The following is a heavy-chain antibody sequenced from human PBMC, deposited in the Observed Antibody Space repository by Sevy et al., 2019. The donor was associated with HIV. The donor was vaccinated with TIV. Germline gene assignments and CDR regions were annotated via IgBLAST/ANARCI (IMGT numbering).Heavy chain of an antibody. CDR1: GFTFSSYW. V-gene: IGHV3-7*03. CDR3: AREGGGSYSDAFDI. Sequence: GRSLRLSCAASGFTFSSYWMSWVRQAPGKGLEWVANIKQDGSEKYYVDSVKGRFTISRDNAKNSLYLQMNSLRAEDTAVYYCAREGGGSYSDAFDIWGQGTMVTVSS. CDR2: IKQDGSEK. D-gene: IGHD1-26*01. J-gene: IGHJ3*02.